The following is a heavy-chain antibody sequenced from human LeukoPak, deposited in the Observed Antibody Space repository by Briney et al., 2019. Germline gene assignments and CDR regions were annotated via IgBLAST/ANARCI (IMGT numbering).Heavy chain of an antibody. Sequence: KPSETLSLTCTVSGGPISSYYWSWIRQPPGKGLEWIGYIYYSGSTNYNPSLKSRVTISVDTSKNQFSLKLSSVTAADTAVYYCARASTASSSWYHWGQGTLVTVSS. CDR3: ARASTASSSWYH. V-gene: IGHV4-59*01. D-gene: IGHD6-13*01. CDR1: GGPISSYY. J-gene: IGHJ5*02. CDR2: IYYSGST.